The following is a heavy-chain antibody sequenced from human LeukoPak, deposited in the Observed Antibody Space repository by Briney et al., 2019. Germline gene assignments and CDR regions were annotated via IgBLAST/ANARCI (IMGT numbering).Heavy chain of an antibody. Sequence: PGGSLRLSCAASGFTFSSYWMSWVRQAPGKGLEWVANIKQDGSEKYYVDSVKGRFAVSRDNAKLYLQMNSLRAEDTAVYYCAELGITMIGGVWGKGTTVTISS. D-gene: IGHD3-10*02. V-gene: IGHV3-7*01. CDR2: IKQDGSEK. CDR1: GFTFSSYW. J-gene: IGHJ6*04. CDR3: AELGITMIGGV.